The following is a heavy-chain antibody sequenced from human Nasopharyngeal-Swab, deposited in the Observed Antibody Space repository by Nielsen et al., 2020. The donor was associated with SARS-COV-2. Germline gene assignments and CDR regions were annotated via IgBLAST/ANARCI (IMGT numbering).Heavy chain of an antibody. CDR1: GGSISSGGYY. D-gene: IGHD3-22*01. V-gene: IGHV4-31*03. J-gene: IGHJ4*02. Sequence: SETLSLTCTVSGGSISSGGYYWSWIRQHPGKGLEWIGYIYYSGSTYYNPSLKSRVTMSVDTSKNQFSLKLSSVTAADTAVYYCARAYDSSGYYYSGVLDYWGQGTLVTVSS. CDR3: ARAYDSSGYYYSGVLDY. CDR2: IYYSGST.